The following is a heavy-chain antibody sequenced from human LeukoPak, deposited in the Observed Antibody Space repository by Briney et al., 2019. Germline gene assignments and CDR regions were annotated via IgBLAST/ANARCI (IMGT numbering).Heavy chain of an antibody. CDR1: GFRFSYHD. Sequence: RGSLRLSCAASGFRFSYHDMHWVRQAPGKGLEFVSSIGAAGAHTFYADSVKGRFTISRDNFQSTMYLQMDGLRPEDSAVYYCXXELGGTKTGGFDIWGXGXVVTXSX. CDR2: IGAAGAHT. J-gene: IGHJ3*02. CDR3: XXELGGTKTGGFDI. V-gene: IGHV3-64*02. D-gene: IGHD1-14*01.